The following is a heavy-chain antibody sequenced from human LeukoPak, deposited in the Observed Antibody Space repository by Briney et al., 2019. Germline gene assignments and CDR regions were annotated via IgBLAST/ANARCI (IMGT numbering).Heavy chain of an antibody. J-gene: IGHJ4*02. CDR1: GFSFSRHW. CDR2: IKQDGSEK. D-gene: IGHD6-19*01. CDR3: AKDHKQWLVLDY. V-gene: IGHV3-7*03. Sequence: PGGSLRLSCAASGFSFSRHWMSWARQAPGKGLEWVANIKQDGSEKYYVDSVKGRFTISRDNAQNSLHLQMNSLRAEDTAVYYCAKDHKQWLVLDYWGQGTLVTVSS.